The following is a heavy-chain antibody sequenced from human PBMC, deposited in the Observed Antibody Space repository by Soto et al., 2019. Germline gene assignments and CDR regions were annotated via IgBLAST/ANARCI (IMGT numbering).Heavy chain of an antibody. CDR2: INHGGNT. D-gene: IGHD5-12*01. CDR1: GGSLSDYS. V-gene: IGHV4-34*02. Sequence: QVQLRQWGAGLLKPSETLSLRCAVYGGSLSDYSWSWIRQSPEKGLEWIGEINHGGNTKYNPSLKSRGTISVDTSKNQVSLILTSATAADTAVYRCARGGGNSGYFFDYWGRGTLVTVSS. CDR3: ARGGGNSGYFFDY. J-gene: IGHJ4*02.